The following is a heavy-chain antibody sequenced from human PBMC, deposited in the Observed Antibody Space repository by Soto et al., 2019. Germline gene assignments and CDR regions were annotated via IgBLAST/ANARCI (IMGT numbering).Heavy chain of an antibody. J-gene: IGHJ1*01. V-gene: IGHV3-30*18. CDR2: TSYDGSNK. CDR1: GFTFSSYG. D-gene: IGHD5-12*01. CDR3: AKDLWDGYNLGAEYFQH. Sequence: QVQLVESGGGVVQPGRSLRLSCAASGFTFSSYGMHWVRQAPGKGLEWVAVTSYDGSNKYYADSVKGRFTISRDNSKNTLYLQMNSLRAEDTAVYYCAKDLWDGYNLGAEYFQHWGQGTLVTVSS.